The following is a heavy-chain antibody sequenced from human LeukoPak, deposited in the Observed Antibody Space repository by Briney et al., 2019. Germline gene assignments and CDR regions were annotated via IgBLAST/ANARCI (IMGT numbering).Heavy chain of an antibody. CDR1: GFTVSSIY. J-gene: IGHJ4*02. V-gene: IGHV3-53*01. CDR3: ARASSIGAAGLFDS. Sequence: GGSLRLSCAASGFTVSSIYMNWVRQAPGKGLEWVSVIYSGGTTYYADSVKGRFTISRDNSKNPLYLQMNSLRPEDTAVYYCARASSIGAAGLFDSWGQGTLVTVSS. D-gene: IGHD6-13*01. CDR2: IYSGGTT.